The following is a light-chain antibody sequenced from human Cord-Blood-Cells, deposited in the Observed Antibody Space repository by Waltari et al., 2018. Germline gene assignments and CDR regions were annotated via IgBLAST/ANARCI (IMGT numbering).Light chain of an antibody. CDR1: QSISSY. V-gene: IGKV1-39*01. CDR3: QQSYSTPS. CDR2: AAS. Sequence: DIQMTQSPSSLSASVGDRVTITCRASQSISSYLNWYQQKPGKAPKLRIYAASSLQSGVPSRFSGSGSGTDFTLTISSLQPEDFATYYCQQSYSTPSFCGGTKVEIK. J-gene: IGKJ4*01.